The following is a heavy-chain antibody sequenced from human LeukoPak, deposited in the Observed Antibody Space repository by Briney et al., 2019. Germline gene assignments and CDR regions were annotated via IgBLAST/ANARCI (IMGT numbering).Heavy chain of an antibody. CDR1: GLTFSSYA. J-gene: IGHJ2*01. D-gene: IGHD4-17*01. CDR2: ISGSGGST. Sequence: GGSLRLSCAASGLTFSSYAMSWVRQAPGKGLEWVSAISGSGGSTYYADSVKGRFTISRDNSKNTLYLQMNSLRAEDTAVYYCAKGTNDYGDVDWYFDLWGRGTLVTVSS. CDR3: AKGTNDYGDVDWYFDL. V-gene: IGHV3-23*01.